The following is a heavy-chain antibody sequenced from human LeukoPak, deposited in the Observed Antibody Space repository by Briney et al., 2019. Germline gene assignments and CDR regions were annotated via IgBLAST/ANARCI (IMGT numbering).Heavy chain of an antibody. V-gene: IGHV3-15*01. J-gene: IGHJ4*02. D-gene: IGHD3-22*01. CDR3: STTYYYDSSEGY. CDR2: IKSKTDGGTT. CDR1: GFTFSDYY. Sequence: GGSLRLSCAASGFTFSDYYMSWIRQAPGKGLERVGRIKSKTDGGTTDYAAPVKGRFTISRDDSKNTLYLQMNSLKTEDTAVYYCSTTYYYDSSEGYWGQGTLVTVSS.